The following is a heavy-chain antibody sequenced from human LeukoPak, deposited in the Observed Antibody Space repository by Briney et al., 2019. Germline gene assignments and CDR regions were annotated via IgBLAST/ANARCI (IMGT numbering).Heavy chain of an antibody. CDR3: AKAEGYDILTAPPF. CDR2: IGASGGST. CDR1: GFTFSSYA. D-gene: IGHD3-9*01. Sequence: GGSHRLSCATSGFTFSSYAMSWVRQAPGKGLEWVSGIGASGGSTYYADSVKGRFTISRDNSKNTLYLQMNSLRTEDTAVYYCAKAEGYDILTAPPFWGQGTLVTVSS. J-gene: IGHJ4*02. V-gene: IGHV3-23*01.